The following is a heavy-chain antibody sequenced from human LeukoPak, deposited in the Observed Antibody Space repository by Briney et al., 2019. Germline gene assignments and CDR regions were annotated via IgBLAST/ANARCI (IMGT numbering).Heavy chain of an antibody. V-gene: IGHV3-43*02. D-gene: IGHD2/OR15-2a*01. CDR2: IKADGGGT. Sequence: GGSQRLSCAASGFTIGPYAMYWVRQGPGRGLEWVSVIKADGGGTFYADSVRGRFTTSRDNSKNSLYLQMNSLTSEDTALYYCATWAFYHNLDVWGQGTTVIVSS. CDR3: ATWAFYHNLDV. J-gene: IGHJ6*02. CDR1: GFTIGPYA.